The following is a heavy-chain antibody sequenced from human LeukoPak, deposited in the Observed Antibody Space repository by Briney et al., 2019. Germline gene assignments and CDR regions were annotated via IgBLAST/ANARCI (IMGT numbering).Heavy chain of an antibody. D-gene: IGHD3-10*01. CDR3: AREYGSGSYLGY. CDR1: GYTFTGYY. J-gene: IGHJ4*02. Sequence: ASVKVSCKASGYTFTGYYMHWVRQAPGQGLEWMGWINPNSGGTNYAQKFQGRVTMTRDTPISTAYMELSRLRSDDTAVYYCAREYGSGSYLGYWGQGTLVTVSS. V-gene: IGHV1-2*02. CDR2: INPNSGGT.